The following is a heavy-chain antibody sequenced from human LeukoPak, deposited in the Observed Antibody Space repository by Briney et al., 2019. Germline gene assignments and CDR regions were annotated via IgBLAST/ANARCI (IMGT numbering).Heavy chain of an antibody. D-gene: IGHD5-18*01. V-gene: IGHV1-2*02. CDR2: INPNTGGT. CDR3: ARGHYDRYTAMPYYFDY. J-gene: IGHJ4*02. Sequence: GASLSLSCTASGCTFSSYYLNWVRQAPGQGLEWMGCINPNTGGTNYAQEFQGRITMTRDTSISTAYMELSRLRSDDTAVYYCARGHYDRYTAMPYYFDYWGQGTLVTVSS. CDR1: GCTFSSYY.